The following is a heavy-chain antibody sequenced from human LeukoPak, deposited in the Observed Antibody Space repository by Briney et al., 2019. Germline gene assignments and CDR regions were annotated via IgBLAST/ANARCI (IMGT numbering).Heavy chain of an antibody. V-gene: IGHV4-59*08. D-gene: IGHD3-10*01. J-gene: IGHJ4*02. CDR2: ISYTGST. CDR3: ARHIYPDGFPFDS. Sequence: SETLSLTCTVSGDSISNNHWSWIRQPPGKGLEWIGYISYTGSTNYNPSLKSRLTISVDTSKNHFSLTLTSVTAADTALYYCARHIYPDGFPFDSWGQGTLVTVSS. CDR1: GDSISNNH.